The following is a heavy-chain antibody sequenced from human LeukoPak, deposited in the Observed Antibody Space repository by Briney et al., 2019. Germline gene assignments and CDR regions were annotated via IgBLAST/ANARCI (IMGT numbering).Heavy chain of an antibody. CDR2: ISGSGGST. V-gene: IGHV3-23*01. CDR1: GFTLRSYA. J-gene: IGHJ4*02. D-gene: IGHD3-9*01. CDR3: AKELNYDILTGIFDY. Sequence: QPGGSLRLSCAASGFTLRSYAMSWVRQAPGKGLEWVSTISGSGGSTYSADSVKGRFTISRDNSKNTLYLQMNSLGAEDTALFYCAKELNYDILTGIFDYWGQGTLVTVSS.